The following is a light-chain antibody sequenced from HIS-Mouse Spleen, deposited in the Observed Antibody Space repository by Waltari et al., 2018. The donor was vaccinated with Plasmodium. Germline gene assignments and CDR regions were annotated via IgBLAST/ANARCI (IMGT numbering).Light chain of an antibody. J-gene: IGKJ3*01. CDR3: QQYNNWSFT. V-gene: IGKV3-15*01. CDR2: GAS. CDR1: QSFSSN. Sequence: EIVMTQSPATLSVSPGERATLSCRASQSFSSNLAWYQQKPGQAPRLLLKGASTRATGIPARFSGSGSVTEFTLSISSLQSEDFAVYYCQQYNNWSFTFGPGTKVDIK.